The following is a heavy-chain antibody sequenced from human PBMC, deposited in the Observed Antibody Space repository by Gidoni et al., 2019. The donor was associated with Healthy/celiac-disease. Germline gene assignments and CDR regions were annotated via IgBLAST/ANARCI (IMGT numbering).Heavy chain of an antibody. D-gene: IGHD1-26*01. CDR1: GFTFSGSA. V-gene: IGHV3-73*01. Sequence: EVQLVESGGGLVQPGGSLKLSGEASGFTFSGSAMHWVRQASGKGLEWVGRIRSKANSYATASAASVKGRFTISRDDSKNTAYLQMNSLKTEDTAVYYCTRREDVTDAFDIWGQGTMVTVSS. CDR2: IRSKANSYAT. J-gene: IGHJ3*02. CDR3: TRREDVTDAFDI.